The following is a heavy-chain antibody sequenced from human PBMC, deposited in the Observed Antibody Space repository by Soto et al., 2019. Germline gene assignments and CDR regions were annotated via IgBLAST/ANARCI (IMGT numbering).Heavy chain of an antibody. D-gene: IGHD6-13*01. CDR2: IYPGDSEI. V-gene: IGHV5-51*01. J-gene: IGHJ4*02. Sequence: GESLKISCQCSGYTFSNFWIAWVRQLPGKGLEYMGIIYPGDSEIRYSPSFHGKVTISADRSIGTAYLQWSSLEASDSAFYFCARSPRSSPYFDYWGQGALVTAPQ. CDR1: GYTFSNFW. CDR3: ARSPRSSPYFDY.